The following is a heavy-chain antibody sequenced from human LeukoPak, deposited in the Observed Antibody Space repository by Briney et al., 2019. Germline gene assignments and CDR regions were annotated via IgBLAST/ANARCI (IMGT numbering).Heavy chain of an antibody. Sequence: PGGSLRLSCAASGFTFSSYWMSWVRQAPGKGLEWVANIKQDGSEKYYVDSVKGRFTISRDNAKNSLYLQMNSLRAEDTAVYYCARAAWGPWLNSFDYWGQGTLVTVSS. J-gene: IGHJ4*02. V-gene: IGHV3-7*03. CDR3: ARAAWGPWLNSFDY. CDR1: GFTFSSYW. CDR2: IKQDGSEK. D-gene: IGHD5-12*01.